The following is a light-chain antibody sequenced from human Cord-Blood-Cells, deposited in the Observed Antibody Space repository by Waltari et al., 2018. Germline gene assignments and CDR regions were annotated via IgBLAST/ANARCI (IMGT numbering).Light chain of an antibody. J-gene: IGLJ3*02. CDR1: SCDLARYNL. Sequence: QSALTQHASVSGSPGQSINIACTGTSCDLARYNLVSWYQQHPGKAPKLMIYEGSKRPSGVSNRFSGSKSGNTASLTISGLQAEDEADYYCCSYAGSSTWVFGGGTKLTVL. CDR3: CSYAGSSTWV. CDR2: EGS. V-gene: IGLV2-23*01.